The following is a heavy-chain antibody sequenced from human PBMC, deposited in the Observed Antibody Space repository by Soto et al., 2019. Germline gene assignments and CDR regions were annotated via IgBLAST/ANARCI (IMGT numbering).Heavy chain of an antibody. J-gene: IGHJ4*02. Sequence: EVQLVESGGGLVQPGGSLRLSCAAPGMTFSNLRMHWVRQAPGKGLAWVSLISRDGSNTDYADSVKGRFTISRDNAKGTLCLQMSSLRADAAAHYYCNSGGGEVPHRDYGGQGTLVIVSS. V-gene: IGHV3-74*01. CDR2: ISRDGSNT. D-gene: IGHD3-16*01. CDR3: NSGGGEVPHRDY. CDR1: GMTFSNLR.